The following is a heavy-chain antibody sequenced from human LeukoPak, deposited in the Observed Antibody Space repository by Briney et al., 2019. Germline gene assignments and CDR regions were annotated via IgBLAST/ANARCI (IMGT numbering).Heavy chain of an antibody. J-gene: IGHJ4*02. D-gene: IGHD6-13*01. CDR3: AKDTRPRRQQLGFSFGY. V-gene: IGHV3-9*01. CDR1: GFTFDDYA. Sequence: GGSLRLSCAASGFTFDDYAMHWVRQAPGKGLEWVSGISWNSGSIGYADSVKGRFTISRDNAKNSLYLQMNSLRAEDTALYYCAKDTRPRRQQLGFSFGYWGQGTLVTVSS. CDR2: ISWNSGSI.